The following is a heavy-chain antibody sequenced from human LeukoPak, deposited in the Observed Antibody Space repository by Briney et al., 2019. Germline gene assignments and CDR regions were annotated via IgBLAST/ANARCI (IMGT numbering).Heavy chain of an antibody. CDR2: IYYSGST. CDR1: GGSISSYY. Sequence: SETLSLTCTVSGGSISSYYWSWIRQPPGKGLEWIGYIYYSGSTNYNPSLKSRVTISVDTSKNQFSLKLSSVTAADTAVYYCAREGGSGSHDYWGQGTLVTVSS. CDR3: AREGGSGSHDY. V-gene: IGHV4-59*01. J-gene: IGHJ4*02. D-gene: IGHD3-10*01.